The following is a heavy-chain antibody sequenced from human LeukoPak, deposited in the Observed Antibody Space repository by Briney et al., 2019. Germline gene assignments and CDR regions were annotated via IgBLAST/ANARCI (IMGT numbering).Heavy chain of an antibody. CDR3: ARAESGQLWSYYYMDV. V-gene: IGHV4-39*01. J-gene: IGHJ6*03. CDR1: GGSISSSSYY. D-gene: IGHD5-18*01. CDR2: MYYSGST. Sequence: PSETLSLTCSVSGGSISSSSYYWGWIRQPPGNGLEWIGNMYYSGSTYYNPSLKNRVTIFVDTSKKQFSLKLSSVTAADTAVYYCARAESGQLWSYYYMDVWGKGTTVTVSS.